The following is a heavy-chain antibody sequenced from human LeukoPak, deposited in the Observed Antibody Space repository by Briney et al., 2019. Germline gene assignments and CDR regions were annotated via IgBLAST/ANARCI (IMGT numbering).Heavy chain of an antibody. D-gene: IGHD3-22*01. V-gene: IGHV4-30-4*01. CDR1: GGSISSGDYY. J-gene: IGHJ3*02. CDR3: ARAAVVVVISGAFDI. CDR2: IYYSGST. Sequence: SQTLSLTCTVSGGSISSGDYYWSWICQPPGKGLEWIGYIYYSGSTYYNPSLKSRVTISVDTSKNQFSLKLSSVTAADTAVYYCARAAVVVVISGAFDIWGQGTMVTVSS.